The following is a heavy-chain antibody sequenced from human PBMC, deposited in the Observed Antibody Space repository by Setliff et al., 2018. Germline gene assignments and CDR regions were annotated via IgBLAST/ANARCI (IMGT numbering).Heavy chain of an antibody. D-gene: IGHD2-15*01. CDR3: ARAKLSYYYMDV. CDR1: GFSLSTSGVG. J-gene: IGHJ6*03. V-gene: IGHV2-5*01. CDR2: IYWNDDK. Sequence: SGPTLVEPTQTLTLTCTFSGFSLSTSGVGVGWIRQPPGKALEWLTLIYWNDDKRYSPSLKSRLTISKDTSKNQVVLTMTNMDPVDTATYYCARAKLSYYYMDVWGKGTTVTVSS.